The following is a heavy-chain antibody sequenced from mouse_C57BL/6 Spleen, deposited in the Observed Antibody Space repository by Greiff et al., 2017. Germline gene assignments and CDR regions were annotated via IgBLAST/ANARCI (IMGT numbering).Heavy chain of an antibody. Sequence: EVQLQQSGAELVRPGASVKLSCTASGFNINDYYMHWVKQRPEQGLEWIGRIDPEAGDTEYAPKFQGKATMTADTSSNTAYLQLSSLTSEDTAVYYCTNWDRDFDYWGQGTTLTVSS. CDR1: GFNINDYY. V-gene: IGHV14-1*01. CDR3: TNWDRDFDY. CDR2: IDPEAGDT. J-gene: IGHJ2*01. D-gene: IGHD4-1*01.